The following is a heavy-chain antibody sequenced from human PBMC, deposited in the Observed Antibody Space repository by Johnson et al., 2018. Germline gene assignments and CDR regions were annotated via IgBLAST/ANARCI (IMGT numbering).Heavy chain of an antibody. V-gene: IGHV3-30-3*01. CDR1: GFTFSSYA. Sequence: QVQLVECGGGVVQPGRTLRLSCAASGFTFSSYAINWVRQAPGKGLEWVAFTSLVGGLKDYSDSVKGRFPIPRDKSKNTLYLQMNSLRAEDTAVYYCAREGNWNYVYGLDGWGQGTTVTVSS. D-gene: IGHD1-20*01. CDR3: AREGNWNYVYGLDG. CDR2: TSLVGGLK. J-gene: IGHJ6*02.